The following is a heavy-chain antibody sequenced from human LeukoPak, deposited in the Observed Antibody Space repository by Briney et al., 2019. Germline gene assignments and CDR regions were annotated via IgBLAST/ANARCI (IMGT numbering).Heavy chain of an antibody. J-gene: IGHJ4*02. CDR3: ARDPHYYDSSGYYNDY. Sequence: SQTLSLTCAISGDSVSTNSAAWNWIRQSPLRGLEWLGKTYYRSKWYNDYAASVRSRITVNPDTSKTQFSLQLNSVTAADTAVYYCARDPHYYDSSGYYNDYWGQGTLVTVSS. CDR1: GDSVSTNSAA. V-gene: IGHV6-1*01. CDR2: TYYRSKWYN. D-gene: IGHD3-22*01.